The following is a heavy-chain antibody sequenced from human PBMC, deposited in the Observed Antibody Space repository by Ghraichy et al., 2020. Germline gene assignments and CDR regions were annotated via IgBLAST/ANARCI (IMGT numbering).Heavy chain of an antibody. CDR3: VRGPSGRMVV. J-gene: IGHJ6*02. Sequence: GGSLRLSCEASGFTFSGYTMNWVRQAPGKGLEWVSSMSANSDYIYYEDSVKSRFVISRDNAKNSLYLQMNSLRAEDTAVYFCVRGPSGRMVVWGQGITVTLSS. CDR1: GFTFSGYT. D-gene: IGHD6-25*01. CDR2: MSANSDYI. V-gene: IGHV3-21*01.